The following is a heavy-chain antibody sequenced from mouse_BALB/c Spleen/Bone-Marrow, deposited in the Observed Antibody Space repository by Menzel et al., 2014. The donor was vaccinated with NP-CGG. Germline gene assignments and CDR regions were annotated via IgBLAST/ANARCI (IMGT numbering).Heavy chain of an antibody. CDR3: AKPEDGYAMDY. CDR2: IWGDGST. Sequence: QVQLKDSGPGLVAPSQSLSLTCTVSGFSLTSYGVSWIRQPPGKGLEWPGVIWGDGSTKYHSALRSRLSFTKDNPKSRVFLKLNSLHTGDTATYYCAKPEDGYAMDYWGQGTSVTVSS. D-gene: IGHD2-3*01. J-gene: IGHJ4*01. CDR1: GFSLTSYG. V-gene: IGHV2-3*01.